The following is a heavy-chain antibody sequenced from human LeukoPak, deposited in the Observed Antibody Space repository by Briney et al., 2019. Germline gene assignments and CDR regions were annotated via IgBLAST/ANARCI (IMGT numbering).Heavy chain of an antibody. J-gene: IGHJ4*02. V-gene: IGHV1-2*02. CDR3: ARVKREFIAAAGPGPFDY. CDR1: GYTFTGYY. D-gene: IGHD6-13*01. Sequence: GASVKVSCKASGYTFTGYYMHWVRQAPGQGLEWMGWINPNSGGTNYAQKFQGRVTMTRDTSISTAYMELSRLRSDDTAVYYCARVKREFIAAAGPGPFDYWGQGTLVTVSS. CDR2: INPNSGGT.